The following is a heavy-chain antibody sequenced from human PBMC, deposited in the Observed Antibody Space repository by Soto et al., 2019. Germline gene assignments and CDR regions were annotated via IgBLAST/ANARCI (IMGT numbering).Heavy chain of an antibody. Sequence: QVQLVESGGDVVQPERSLRLSCAASGFTLSSFGMHWVRQAPGKGLEGVAVMWYDGSNKDYADSVKGRFTTSRDTSKNTLYLQMNSLRAEDTAVYYCARSSNYPYHYYGMDVWGQGTTVSVSS. J-gene: IGHJ6*02. D-gene: IGHD4-4*01. CDR2: MWYDGSNK. CDR1: GFTLSSFG. V-gene: IGHV3-33*01. CDR3: ARSSNYPYHYYGMDV.